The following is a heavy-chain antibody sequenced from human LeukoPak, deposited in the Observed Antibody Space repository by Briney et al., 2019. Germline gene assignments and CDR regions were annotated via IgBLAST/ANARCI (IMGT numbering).Heavy chain of an antibody. CDR1: GFTFSQAW. Sequence: PGGSLRLSCAASGFTFSQAWMSWVRQAPGKGPEWVGRIKSKTDGGTTDYGAPVKGRFTISRDDSKNTLYLQMNSLKTEDTAVYYCNTDPQRGYYFDYWGQGTLVTVSS. D-gene: IGHD5-24*01. V-gene: IGHV3-15*01. CDR3: NTDPQRGYYFDY. J-gene: IGHJ4*02. CDR2: IKSKTDGGTT.